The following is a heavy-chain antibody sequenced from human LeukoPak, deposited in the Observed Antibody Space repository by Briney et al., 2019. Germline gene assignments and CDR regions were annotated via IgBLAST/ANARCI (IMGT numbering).Heavy chain of an antibody. CDR3: SMVRGVNEPFDY. D-gene: IGHD3-10*01. V-gene: IGHV3-30*03. J-gene: IGHJ4*02. Sequence: GRSLRLSCAASGFTFSSYDMHWVRKAPGKGLEWVAVISYDGSNKYYADSVKGRFTISRDNSKNTLYLQMNSLRAEDTAVYYCSMVRGVNEPFDYWGQGTLVTVSS. CDR1: GFTFSSYD. CDR2: ISYDGSNK.